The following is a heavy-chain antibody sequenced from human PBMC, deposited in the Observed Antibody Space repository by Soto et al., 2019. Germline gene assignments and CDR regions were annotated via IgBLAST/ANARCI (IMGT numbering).Heavy chain of an antibody. D-gene: IGHD1-26*01. Sequence: QVQLVQSGAEVKKPGASVKVSCEASGYTFSTYEMHWVRQAPGQRPEWMGWINGGNGKSKYSETLQGRVTFTKDTSASTAEMELSSLGSEDTAVYSCARGGGATFTHYYYYMDVWGTGTTVTVSS. CDR3: ARGGGATFTHYYYYMDV. CDR1: GYTFSTYE. V-gene: IGHV1-3*01. CDR2: INGGNGKS. J-gene: IGHJ6*03.